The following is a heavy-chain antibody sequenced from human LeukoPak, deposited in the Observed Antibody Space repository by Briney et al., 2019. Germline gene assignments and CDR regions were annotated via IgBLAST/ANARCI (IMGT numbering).Heavy chain of an antibody. CDR3: ARFPTTGYSSGWYLKMIASALGYMDV. CDR1: GGSISSYY. Sequence: PSETLFLTCTVSGGSISSYYWSWIRQPPGKGLEWIGYISYSGSTNCNPSLKSRVTISVDTSKHQFSLKLSSVTAADTAVYYCARFPTTGYSSGWYLKMIASALGYMDVWGQGTTVTVSS. J-gene: IGHJ6*02. CDR2: ISYSGST. V-gene: IGHV4-59*01. D-gene: IGHD6-19*01.